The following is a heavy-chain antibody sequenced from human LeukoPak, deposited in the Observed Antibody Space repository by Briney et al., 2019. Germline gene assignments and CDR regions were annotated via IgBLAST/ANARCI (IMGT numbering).Heavy chain of an antibody. J-gene: IGHJ3*02. Sequence: SETLSLTCTVSGGSISSSSYYWGWIRQPPGKGLEWIGSIYYSGSTYYNPSLKSRVTISVDTSKNQFSLKLSSVTAADTAVYYCARQRSDYRTPNAFDIWGQGTMVTVSS. V-gene: IGHV4-39*01. D-gene: IGHD4-11*01. CDR3: ARQRSDYRTPNAFDI. CDR2: IYYSGST. CDR1: GGSISSSSYY.